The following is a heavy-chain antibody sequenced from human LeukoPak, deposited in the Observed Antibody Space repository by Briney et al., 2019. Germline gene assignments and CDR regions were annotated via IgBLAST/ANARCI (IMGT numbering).Heavy chain of an antibody. CDR3: ARRQGRRGIVGATILKGASDI. V-gene: IGHV3-53*01. Sequence: GGSLRLSCAASGFTVSHNYMSWVRQAPGKGLEWVSVIYSGGGTYYADSVKGRFTISRDNSKNTLFLQMNNVRAEDTAIYYCARRQGRRGIVGATILKGASDIWGQGTMVTVSS. CDR2: IYSGGGT. D-gene: IGHD1-26*01. J-gene: IGHJ3*02. CDR1: GFTVSHNY.